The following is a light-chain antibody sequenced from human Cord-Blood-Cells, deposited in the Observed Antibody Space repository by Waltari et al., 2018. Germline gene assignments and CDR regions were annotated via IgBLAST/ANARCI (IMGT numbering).Light chain of an antibody. J-gene: IGKJ3*01. Sequence: DIVMTQSPDSLAVSLGERATINCKSSQCVLYSSNNKNYLAWYQQKPGQPPKLLIYWASTRESGVPDRFSGSGSGTDFTLTISSLQAEDVAVYYCQQYYSTPLFTFGPGTKVDIE. CDR2: WAS. V-gene: IGKV4-1*01. CDR3: QQYYSTPLFT. CDR1: QCVLYSSNNKNY.